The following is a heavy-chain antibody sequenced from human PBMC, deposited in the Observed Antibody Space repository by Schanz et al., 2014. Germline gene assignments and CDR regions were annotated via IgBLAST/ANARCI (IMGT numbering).Heavy chain of an antibody. J-gene: IGHJ4*02. CDR1: GFTFSDHY. Sequence: VQLLDSGGGLVQPGGSLRLSCAVSGFTFSDHYMDWVRQAPGKGLEWVSDISSGSSYANYADSVKGRFTVSRDSGQNSLYLQMNSLRAGDTAVYYCARGTDWNLHYWGQGALVTVSS. V-gene: IGHV3-11*03. CDR3: ARGTDWNLHY. CDR2: ISSGSSYA. D-gene: IGHD1-1*01.